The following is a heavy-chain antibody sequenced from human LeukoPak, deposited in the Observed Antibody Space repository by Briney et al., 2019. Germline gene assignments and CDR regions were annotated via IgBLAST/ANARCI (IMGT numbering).Heavy chain of an antibody. CDR3: ANLYSYDSAGMDA. CDR2: ISWSSGRI. CDR1: GFTFDDYA. Sequence: GGSLRLSWAASGFTFDDYAMHWVRHAPGKGLEGVSGISWSSGRIVYGDSVEGRFTISRENDKNSVYQQMKSQRGEDAALYYGANLYSYDSAGMDAWGHGTPVTVSS. V-gene: IGHV3-9*01. D-gene: IGHD3-3*01. J-gene: IGHJ6*02.